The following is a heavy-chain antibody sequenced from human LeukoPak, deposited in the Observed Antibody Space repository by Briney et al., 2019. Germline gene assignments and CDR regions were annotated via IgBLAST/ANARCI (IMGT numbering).Heavy chain of an antibody. Sequence: ASVKVSCKASGYTFTGYYMHWVRQDLRQGLQWMGWINPNSGDTEYAQKFQGRVTMTRDTSISTAYMELSRLRSDDTAVYYCAREPNYYGSGFSFMDVWGKGTTVTVSS. J-gene: IGHJ6*03. V-gene: IGHV1-2*02. CDR1: GYTFTGYY. CDR2: INPNSGDT. CDR3: AREPNYYGSGFSFMDV. D-gene: IGHD3-10*01.